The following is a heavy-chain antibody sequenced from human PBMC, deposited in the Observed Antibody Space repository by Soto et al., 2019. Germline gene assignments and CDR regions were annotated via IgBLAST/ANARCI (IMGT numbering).Heavy chain of an antibody. CDR2: IIPIYGTS. V-gene: IGHV1-69*14. D-gene: IGHD2-21*02. Sequence: QVQLVQSGAEVKEPGSSVKVSCKASGGTFSSYAITWVRQAPGQGLEWMGGIIPIYGTSTYVEKFQGRVTITADKSTSTAYMELSRLRSEDTAVYYCARDPRAYCGGDCYYNWFDPWGQGTLVTVSS. J-gene: IGHJ5*02. CDR3: ARDPRAYCGGDCYYNWFDP. CDR1: GGTFSSYA.